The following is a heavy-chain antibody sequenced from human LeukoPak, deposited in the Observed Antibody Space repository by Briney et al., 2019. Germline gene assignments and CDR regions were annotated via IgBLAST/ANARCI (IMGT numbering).Heavy chain of an antibody. D-gene: IGHD2-2*01. J-gene: IGHJ4*02. CDR2: IYSGGTT. CDR1: GFTVSSSY. V-gene: IGHV3-53*01. Sequence: GGSLRLSCAASGFTVSSSYISWVRQAPGKGLECVSAIYSGGTTYYANSVKGRFTISRDNSKNMLYLLMNSLRAEDTAIYHCARQTGASTNFDNWGQGTLVTVSS. CDR3: ARQTGASTNFDN.